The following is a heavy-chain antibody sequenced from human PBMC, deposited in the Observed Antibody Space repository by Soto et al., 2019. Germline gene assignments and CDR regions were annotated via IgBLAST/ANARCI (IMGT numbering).Heavy chain of an antibody. Sequence: ASVKVSCKASGYTFTGYYVHWVRQAPGQGLEWMGWINPNSGDTYLAQRFQGRVTMNRDTSIGTAYMELRGLTSDDTAEYYCAKGGAKVAAGTRVYLYNAMDVWGQGTTVTVSS. D-gene: IGHD6-13*01. J-gene: IGHJ6*02. CDR3: AKGGAKVAAGTRVYLYNAMDV. CDR1: GYTFTGYY. CDR2: INPNSGDT. V-gene: IGHV1-2*02.